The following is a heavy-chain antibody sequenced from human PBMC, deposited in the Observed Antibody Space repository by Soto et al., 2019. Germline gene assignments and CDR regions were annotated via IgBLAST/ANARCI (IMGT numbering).Heavy chain of an antibody. Sequence: PGGSLRLSCAASGFTFSSYAMSWVRQAPGKGLEWVSAISGSGGSTYYADSVKGRFTISRDNSKNTLYLQMNSLRAEDTAVYFCAKDRMDIVVVVAPEVYAMDVWGKGTTVTVSS. CDR1: GFTFSSYA. J-gene: IGHJ6*04. CDR3: AKDRMDIVVVVAPEVYAMDV. CDR2: ISGSGGST. V-gene: IGHV3-23*01. D-gene: IGHD2-15*01.